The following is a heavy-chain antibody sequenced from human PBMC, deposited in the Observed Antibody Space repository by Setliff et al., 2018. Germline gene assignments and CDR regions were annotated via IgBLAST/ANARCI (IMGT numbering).Heavy chain of an antibody. D-gene: IGHD3-22*01. Sequence: GGSLRLSCAASGFSFSDYYMMWIRQAPGKGLEWVSYISNDAYTIHYADSMKGRLTISRENSKNSVFLQMNSLRVEDTAVYYCARVHYETSTYSPTLFDHWGQGALVTVSS. J-gene: IGHJ4*02. CDR3: ARVHYETSTYSPTLFDH. V-gene: IGHV3-11*01. CDR1: GFSFSDYY. CDR2: ISNDAYTI.